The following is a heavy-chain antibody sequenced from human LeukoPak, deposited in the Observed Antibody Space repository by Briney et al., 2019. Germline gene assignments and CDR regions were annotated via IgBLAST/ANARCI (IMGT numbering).Heavy chain of an antibody. CDR2: IYTSGST. Sequence: ASETLSLTCTVSGGSFISGSYYWNWIRQPAGRGLEWLGRIYTSGSTNYDPSLKSRVTISVDTSQNQFSLKLTSVTAADTAVYYCARGIWHSGSSGTTFDIWGQGTMVTVSS. CDR3: ARGIWHSGSSGTTFDI. CDR1: GGSFISGSYY. J-gene: IGHJ3*02. V-gene: IGHV4-61*02. D-gene: IGHD1-26*01.